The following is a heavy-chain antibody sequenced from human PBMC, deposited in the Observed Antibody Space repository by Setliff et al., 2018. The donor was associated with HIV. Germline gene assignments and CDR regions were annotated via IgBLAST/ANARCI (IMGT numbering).Heavy chain of an antibody. CDR2: IYYRGSA. J-gene: IGHJ4*02. D-gene: IGHD3-10*01. Sequence: LSPTCTVSGGSITTTNYYWGWVRQSPGKGLEWIGVIYYRGSAYYNLSLQSRVTLSVDTSKNSFSLHLTSVTAADTAVYFCARARGPPLPVLDFWGQGTLVTVSS. CDR1: GGSITTTNYY. V-gene: IGHV4-39*07. CDR3: ARARGPPLPVLDF.